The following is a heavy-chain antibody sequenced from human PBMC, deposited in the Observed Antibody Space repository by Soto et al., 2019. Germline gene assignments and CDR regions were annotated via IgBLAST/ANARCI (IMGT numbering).Heavy chain of an antibody. V-gene: IGHV3-30*04. CDR2: ISHDGRNN. CDR3: ARDVSYSFDFRFNTMVAHPALGY. CDR1: GFTFSAYA. D-gene: IGHD3-9*01. Sequence: GSLRLSCAASGFTFSAYAMHWVRQAPGKGLEWLAIISHDGRNNYYADSVKGRCSISRDNSNSTLYLQMNSLRPEDTAVYYCARDVSYSFDFRFNTMVAHPALGYWGPGILVTVSS. J-gene: IGHJ4*02.